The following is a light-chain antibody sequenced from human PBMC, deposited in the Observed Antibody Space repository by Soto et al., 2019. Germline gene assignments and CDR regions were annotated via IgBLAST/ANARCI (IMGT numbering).Light chain of an antibody. CDR3: QYYETSVSCMSGIYV. V-gene: IGLV1-40*01. Sequence: QSLLTQPPSVSGAPEQRVTSSCTGTTSNIGAGSDIHWYQQLPGKAPKLLIYSNSHRPSGVPSRFSGSKCGTSASPAITGLQAEDEGDYYCQYYETSVSCMSGIYVFVSGT. CDR2: SNS. CDR1: TSNIGAGSD. J-gene: IGLJ1*01.